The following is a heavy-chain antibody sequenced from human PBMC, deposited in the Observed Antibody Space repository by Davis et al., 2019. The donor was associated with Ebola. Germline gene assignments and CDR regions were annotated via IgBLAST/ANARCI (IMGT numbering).Heavy chain of an antibody. CDR2: ISGTTGNT. CDR1: GFTFSSYA. D-gene: IGHD6-13*01. V-gene: IGHV3-23*01. CDR3: ARHLYSSSWFNWFDP. J-gene: IGHJ5*02. Sequence: GGSLRLSCAGSGFTFSSYAMSWVRQAPGKGLEWVSAISGTTGNTYYADSVKGRFTISRDNSKNTLYLQMNSLRAEDTAVYYCARHLYSSSWFNWFDPWGQGTLVTVSS.